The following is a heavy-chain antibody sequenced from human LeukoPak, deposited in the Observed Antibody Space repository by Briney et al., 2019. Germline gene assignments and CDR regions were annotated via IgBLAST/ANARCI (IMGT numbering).Heavy chain of an antibody. D-gene: IGHD4-23*01. CDR3: ARDHRNAGGFDY. CDR2: IYVRGST. CDR1: GFTDRSNY. V-gene: IGHV3-53*01. Sequence: PWGSLRLSCAASGFTDRSNYMRRVRQAPGQGLECRSGIYVRGSTFSANSVKGLVTISRDNSKSTLYLQINSLRADEAAVYYCARDHRNAGGFDYWGQGNLVTVSS. J-gene: IGHJ4*02.